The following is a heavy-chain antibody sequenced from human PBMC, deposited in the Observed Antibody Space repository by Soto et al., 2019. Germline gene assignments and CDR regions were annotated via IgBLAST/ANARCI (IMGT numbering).Heavy chain of an antibody. Sequence: GASVKVSCKASGGTFSSYAISWVRQAPGQGLEWMGGIIPIFGTANYAQKFQGRVTITADESTSTAYMELSSLRSEDTAVYYCARVVNSGSSAAFDYWGQGTLVTVSS. CDR2: IIPIFGTA. CDR3: ARVVNSGSSAAFDY. J-gene: IGHJ4*02. CDR1: GGTFSSYA. D-gene: IGHD1-26*01. V-gene: IGHV1-69*13.